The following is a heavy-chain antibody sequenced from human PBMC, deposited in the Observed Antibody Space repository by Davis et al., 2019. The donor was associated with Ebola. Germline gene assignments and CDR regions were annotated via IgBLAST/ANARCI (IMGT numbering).Heavy chain of an antibody. CDR1: GFTFSSYS. V-gene: IGHV3-74*01. CDR3: ARSYDDY. CDR2: INSDGSST. D-gene: IGHD1-26*01. Sequence: GESLKISCAASGFTFSSYSMNWVRQAPGKGLVWVSRINSDGSSTSYADSVKGRFTISRDNAKNTLYLQMNSLRAEDTAVYYCARSYDDYWGQGTLVTVSS. J-gene: IGHJ4*02.